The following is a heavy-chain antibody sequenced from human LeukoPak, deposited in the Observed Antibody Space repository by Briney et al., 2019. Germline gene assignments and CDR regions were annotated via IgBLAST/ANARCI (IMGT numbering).Heavy chain of an antibody. CDR1: GLTLSSYS. J-gene: IGHJ4*02. D-gene: IGHD3-10*01. CDR3: ARDIVLLDY. V-gene: IGHV3-48*01. CDR2: ISSSSSTI. Sequence: GGSLTLSCAASGLTLSSYSMNWVRHAPGEGLEWVSYISSSSSTIYYADSVKGRFTISRDNAKNSLYLQMNSLRAEDTAVYYCARDIVLLDYWGQGTLVTVSS.